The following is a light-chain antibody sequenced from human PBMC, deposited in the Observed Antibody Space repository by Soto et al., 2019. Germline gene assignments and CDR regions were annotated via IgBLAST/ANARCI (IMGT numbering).Light chain of an antibody. CDR1: QSVSSY. V-gene: IGKV3-11*01. CDR2: DAS. Sequence: EIVLTQSPATLSLSPGERATLSCSASQSVSSYLAWYQQKPGQAPRLLIYDASNRATGIPTRFSGSGSGTDFTLIISSLEPEDFAVYYCQQRSNWPTFGQGTRLEI. J-gene: IGKJ5*01. CDR3: QQRSNWPT.